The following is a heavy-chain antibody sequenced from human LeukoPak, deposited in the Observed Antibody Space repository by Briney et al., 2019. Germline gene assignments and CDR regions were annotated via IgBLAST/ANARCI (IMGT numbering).Heavy chain of an antibody. V-gene: IGHV4-34*01. CDR2: INHSGST. D-gene: IGHD6-19*01. J-gene: IGHJ4*02. Sequence: PSETLSLTCAVYGGSFSGYYLSWIRQPPGKGLEWIGEINHSGSTNYNPSLKSRVTISVDTSKNQFSLKLSSVTAADTAVYYCARGQALYSSGWSRDYWGQGTLVTVSS. CDR1: GGSFSGYY. CDR3: ARGQALYSSGWSRDY.